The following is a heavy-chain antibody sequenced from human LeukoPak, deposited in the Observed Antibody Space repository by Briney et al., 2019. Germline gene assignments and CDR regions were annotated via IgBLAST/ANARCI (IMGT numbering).Heavy chain of an antibody. CDR3: ARLIAVAGTEHDY. V-gene: IGHV1-2*02. J-gene: IGHJ4*02. Sequence: ASVKVSCKASGYTFTGYYMHWVRQAPGQGLEWMGWINPNSGGTNYAQKFQGRVTMTRDASISTAYMELSRLRSDDTAVYYCARLIAVAGTEHDYWGQGTLVTVSS. D-gene: IGHD6-19*01. CDR1: GYTFTGYY. CDR2: INPNSGGT.